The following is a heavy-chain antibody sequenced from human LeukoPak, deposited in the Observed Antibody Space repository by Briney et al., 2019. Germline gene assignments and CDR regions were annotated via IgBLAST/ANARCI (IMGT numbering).Heavy chain of an antibody. V-gene: IGHV4-30-2*01. D-gene: IGHD2-15*01. CDR1: GGSISSGGYS. Sequence: SQTLSLTCAVSGGSISSGGYSWSWIRQPPGKGLEWIGYIYHSGSTYYNPSLKSRVTISVDTSKNQFSLKLSSVTAADTAVYYCATGSHVVVVAAFDYWGQGTLVTVSS. CDR3: ATGSHVVVVAAFDY. J-gene: IGHJ4*02. CDR2: IYHSGST.